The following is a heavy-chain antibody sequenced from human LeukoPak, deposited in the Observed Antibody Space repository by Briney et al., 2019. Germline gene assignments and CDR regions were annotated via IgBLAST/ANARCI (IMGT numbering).Heavy chain of an antibody. J-gene: IGHJ6*02. CDR1: GFTVSSNY. CDR2: IYSGGST. Sequence: GGSLRLSCAASGFTVSSNYMSWVRQAPGKGLEWVSVIYSGGSTYYADSVKGRFTISRDNSKNTLYLQMNSLRAEDTAVYYCARDRRVAAAGTPYYYYGMDVWGQGTTVTVSS. CDR3: ARDRRVAAAGTPYYYYGMDV. V-gene: IGHV3-53*01. D-gene: IGHD6-13*01.